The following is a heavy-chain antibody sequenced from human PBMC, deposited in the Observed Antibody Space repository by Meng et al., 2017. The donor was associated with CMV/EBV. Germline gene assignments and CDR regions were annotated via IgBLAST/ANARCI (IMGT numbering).Heavy chain of an antibody. D-gene: IGHD6-13*01. CDR2: IAHSGSA. Sequence: GSLRLSCTVSGYSISSGYYWGWIRPPPGKGLEWIGSIAHSGSAYYDPSLKGRVTISVDRSKNQISLKLNSVTAADTAVYYCARLLPRIAPAGRTYGVDVWGQRTTVTVSS. CDR1: GYSISSGYY. CDR3: ARLLPRIAPAGRTYGVDV. V-gene: IGHV4-38-2*02. J-gene: IGHJ6*02.